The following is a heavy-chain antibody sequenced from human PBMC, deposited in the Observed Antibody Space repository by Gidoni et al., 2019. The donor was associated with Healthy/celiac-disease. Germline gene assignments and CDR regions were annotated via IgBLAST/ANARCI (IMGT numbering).Heavy chain of an antibody. CDR2: ISGSGGST. V-gene: IGHV3-23*01. CDR1: VFPFSSYA. D-gene: IGHD6-19*01. CDR3: AKGPRIAVDPSGCDY. Sequence: EVQLLESGGGLVQPGGSLRLSCAASVFPFSSYAMSWVRQAPGKGLEWVSAISGSGGSTYYADSVKGRFTISRDNSKNTLYLQMNSLRAEDTAVYYCAKGPRIAVDPSGCDYWGQGTLVTVSS. J-gene: IGHJ4*02.